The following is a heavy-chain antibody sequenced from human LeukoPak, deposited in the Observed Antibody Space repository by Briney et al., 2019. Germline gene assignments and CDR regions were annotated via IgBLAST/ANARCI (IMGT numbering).Heavy chain of an antibody. V-gene: IGHV3-30*04. J-gene: IGHJ6*03. CDR2: ISYDGSNK. D-gene: IGHD5-12*01. Sequence: GRSLRLSCAAAGFTFSSYAMQWLRQAPGKGLEWVAVISYDGSNKYYADSVKGRFTISRDNSKNTLYLQMNSLRAEDTAVYYFARDRRLRLFYKDVWGKGTTVTVSS. CDR1: GFTFSSYA. CDR3: ARDRRLRLFYKDV.